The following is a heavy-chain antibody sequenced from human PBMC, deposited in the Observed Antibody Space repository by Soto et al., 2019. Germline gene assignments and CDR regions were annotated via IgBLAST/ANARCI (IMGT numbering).Heavy chain of an antibody. CDR3: ARGSPGGRGRDY. V-gene: IGHV4-30-2*02. D-gene: IGHD3-10*01. CDR2: IYHSGSA. CDR1: GGSISSGGYS. Sequence: PSETLSLTCAVSGGSISSGGYSWSWIRQPPGNGLEWIGSIYHSGSAFYNPALKSRVTISLDTSQNQFSLRLNSVTAADTAVYYCARGSPGGRGRDYWGQGTLVTVSS. J-gene: IGHJ4*02.